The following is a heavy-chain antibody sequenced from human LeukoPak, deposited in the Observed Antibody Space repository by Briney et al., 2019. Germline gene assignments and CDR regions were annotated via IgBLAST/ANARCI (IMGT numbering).Heavy chain of an antibody. Sequence: SETLSLTCTVSGDSLSGISFYWSWIRQPLGKGLQYIGYIQYSGSTNYNPSLKSRVTISVDTSKNQFSLKLNSVTAADTAVYYCARHYSSGWSDCWGQGTLVTVSS. V-gene: IGHV4-61*01. J-gene: IGHJ5*01. CDR1: GDSLSGISFY. CDR2: IQYSGST. CDR3: ARHYSSGWSDC. D-gene: IGHD6-19*01.